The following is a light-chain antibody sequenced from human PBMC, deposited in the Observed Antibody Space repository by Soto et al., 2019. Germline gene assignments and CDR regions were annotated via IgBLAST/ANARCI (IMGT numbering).Light chain of an antibody. CDR3: QQYNNWPRT. V-gene: IGKV3-15*01. CDR2: GAS. Sequence: EIVMTQSPATLSVSPGERATLSCRASQSVSSSLAWFQQKPGQAPRLLIYGASTRATGIPARFSGSGSGTEFTLTISSLQSEDFAVYYCQQYNNWPRTFSQGTKVEIK. CDR1: QSVSSS. J-gene: IGKJ1*01.